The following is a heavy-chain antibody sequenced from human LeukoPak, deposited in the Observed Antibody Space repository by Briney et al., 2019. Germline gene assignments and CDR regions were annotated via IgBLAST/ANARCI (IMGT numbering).Heavy chain of an antibody. CDR1: GFTFSSYS. Sequence: GGSLRLSCAASGFTFSSYSMNWVRQAPGKGLEWVSYISSSGSSIYYADSVKGRFTISRDNAKNSLYLQMNSLRAEDTAVYYCARDHYGSGSYLVWDWGQGTLVTVSS. V-gene: IGHV3-48*04. J-gene: IGHJ4*02. D-gene: IGHD3-10*01. CDR3: ARDHYGSGSYLVWD. CDR2: ISSSGSSI.